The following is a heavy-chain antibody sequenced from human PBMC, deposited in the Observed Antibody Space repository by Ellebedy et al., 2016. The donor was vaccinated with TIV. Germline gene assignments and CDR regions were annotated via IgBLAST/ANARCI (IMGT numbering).Heavy chain of an antibody. D-gene: IGHD2/OR15-2a*01. CDR1: GFTFSNYA. J-gene: IGHJ3*02. V-gene: IGHV3-23*01. CDR2: IGDNGRAT. CDR3: TKDNKGGPGDAFDI. Sequence: PGGSLRLSCAASGFTFSNYAMSWVRQAPGKGLEWVSAIGDNGRATFYSDSVRGRFTISRDNSRNTLYLLLNSLRAEDTAVYYCTKDNKGGPGDAFDIWGQGTMVTVSS.